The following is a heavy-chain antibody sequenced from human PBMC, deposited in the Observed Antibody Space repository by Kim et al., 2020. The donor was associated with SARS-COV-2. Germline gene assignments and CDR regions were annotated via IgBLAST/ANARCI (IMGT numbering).Heavy chain of an antibody. CDR3: AKYDSSGYYYGEFYYFDY. D-gene: IGHD3-22*01. J-gene: IGHJ4*02. Sequence: GGSLRLSCAASGFTFSSYAMSWVRQAPGKGLEWVSAISGSGGSTYYADSVKGRFTISRDNSKNTLYLQMNSLRAEDTAVYYCAKYDSSGYYYGEFYYFDYWGQGTLVTVSS. V-gene: IGHV3-23*01. CDR1: GFTFSSYA. CDR2: ISGSGGST.